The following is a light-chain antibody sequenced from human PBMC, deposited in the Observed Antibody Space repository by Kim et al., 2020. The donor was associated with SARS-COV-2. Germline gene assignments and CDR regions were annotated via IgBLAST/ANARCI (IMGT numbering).Light chain of an antibody. V-gene: IGLV3-19*01. Sequence: YASWYQQKAGQAPVLVFYGKNNRPAGIPDRFSGSNSGNTASLTITGAQAEDEADYYCNSPDSSGNYWEFGGGTKVTVL. J-gene: IGLJ3*02. CDR2: GKN. CDR1: Y. CDR3: NSPDSSGNYWE.